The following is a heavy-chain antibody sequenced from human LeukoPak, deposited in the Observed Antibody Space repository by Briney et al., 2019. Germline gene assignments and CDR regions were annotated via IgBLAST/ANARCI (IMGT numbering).Heavy chain of an antibody. D-gene: IGHD2-2*01. CDR3: ATDSIGPATDFDY. V-gene: IGHV3-33*01. J-gene: IGHJ4*02. Sequence: GGSLRLSCAASGFTFSVYGMHWVRQAPGKGLEWVAVIWSDGGKSYNSDSVKGRFTISRDNSKNTLYLQMNSLRADDTAVYYCATDSIGPATDFDYWGQGTLVTVSS. CDR1: GFTFSVYG. CDR2: IWSDGGKS.